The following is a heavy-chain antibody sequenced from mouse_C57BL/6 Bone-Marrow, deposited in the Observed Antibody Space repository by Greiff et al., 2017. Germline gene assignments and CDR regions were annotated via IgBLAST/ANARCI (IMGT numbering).Heavy chain of an antibody. J-gene: IGHJ4*01. CDR2: ISDGGSYT. Sequence: EVKLVESGGGLVKPGGSLKLSCAASGFTFSSYAMSWVRQTPEKRLEWVATISDGGSYTYYPDNVKGRFTISRDNAKNNLYLQMSHLKSEDTAIYYCARDFVRDYGPSYYAMDYWGQGTSVTVSS. V-gene: IGHV5-4*01. CDR3: ARDFVRDYGPSYYAMDY. D-gene: IGHD2-4*01. CDR1: GFTFSSYA.